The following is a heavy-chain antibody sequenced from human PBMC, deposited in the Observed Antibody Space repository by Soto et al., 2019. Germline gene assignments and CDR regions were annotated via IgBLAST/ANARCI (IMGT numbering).Heavy chain of an antibody. V-gene: IGHV3-23*01. D-gene: IGHD4-17*01. CDR2: ISGSGGST. CDR3: AKNNDYGDLYYYYYYMDV. Sequence: GGSLRLSCAASGFTFSSYAMSWVRQAPGKGLEWVSAISGSGGSTYYADSVKGRFTISRDNSKNTLYLQMNSLRAEDTAVYYCAKNNDYGDLYYYYYYMDVWGKGTTVTVSS. CDR1: GFTFSSYA. J-gene: IGHJ6*03.